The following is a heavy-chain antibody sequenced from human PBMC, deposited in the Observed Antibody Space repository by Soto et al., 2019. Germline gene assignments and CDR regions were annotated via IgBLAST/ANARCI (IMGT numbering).Heavy chain of an antibody. V-gene: IGHV2-5*02. J-gene: IGHJ3*01. CDR1: GFLLSADGVG. CDR2: IYWDDDK. Sequence: QITLKESGPTLVKPTQTLTLTCTFSGFLLSADGVGVGWIRQPPGKGLDWLALIYWDDDKRYRPSLKSRLTNTKDTSKNQVVLTMTNMDPVDTATYYCAHAYGGTSWPNDAFDVWGQGTVVTVSS. CDR3: AHAYGGTSWPNDAFDV. D-gene: IGHD2-2*01.